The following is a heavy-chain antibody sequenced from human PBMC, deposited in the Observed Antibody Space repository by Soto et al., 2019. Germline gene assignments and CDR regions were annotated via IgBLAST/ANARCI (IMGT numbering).Heavy chain of an antibody. CDR1: GGSFSGYY. J-gene: IGHJ3*02. Sequence: QVQLQQWGAGLLKPSETLSLTCAVYGGSFSGYYWSWIRQPPGKGLEWIGEINHSGSTNYNPSLKSRVTISVDTSKNQFSLKLSSVTAADTAVYYCARSRVLRYFDWFSFRAFDIWGQGTMVTVSS. D-gene: IGHD3-9*01. CDR3: ARSRVLRYFDWFSFRAFDI. CDR2: INHSGST. V-gene: IGHV4-34*01.